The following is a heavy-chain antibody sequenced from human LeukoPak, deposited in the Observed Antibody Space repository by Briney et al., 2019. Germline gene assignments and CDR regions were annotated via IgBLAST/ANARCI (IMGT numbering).Heavy chain of an antibody. J-gene: IGHJ4*02. CDR1: GYSFTSYW. CDR3: ARRYRENTASDY. Sequence: GESLKISCKGSGYSFTSYWIGWVRQMPGKGLEWMGIIYTADSNTRYSPSFQGQVTISADKSISTAYLQWSSLKASDTAMYYCARRYRENTASDYWGQGTLVTVSS. V-gene: IGHV5-51*01. D-gene: IGHD5-18*01. CDR2: IYTADSNT.